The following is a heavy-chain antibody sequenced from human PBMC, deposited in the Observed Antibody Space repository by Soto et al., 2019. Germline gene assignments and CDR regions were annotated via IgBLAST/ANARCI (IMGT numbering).Heavy chain of an antibody. V-gene: IGHV3-23*01. Sequence: EVQLLESGGGLVQPGGSLRLSCAASGFPFSTYGMNWVSQAPGKGLEWVSTISSTDNSGRTYYDDSVQGRLTITRDNSKNTLYLQRNSLPAKDTAVYYRAKANRNCSGNNYDYFYYWGQGTLITVSS. CDR1: GFPFSTYG. D-gene: IGHD3-22*01. J-gene: IGHJ4*02. CDR2: ISSTDNSGRT. CDR3: AKANRNCSGNNYDYFYY.